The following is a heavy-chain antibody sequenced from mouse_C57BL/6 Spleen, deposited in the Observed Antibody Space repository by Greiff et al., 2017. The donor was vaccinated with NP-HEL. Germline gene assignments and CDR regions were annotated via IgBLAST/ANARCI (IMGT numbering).Heavy chain of an antibody. Sequence: DVKLQESGGGLVQPGGSMKLSCVASGFTFSNYWMNWVRQSPEKGLEWVAQIRLKSDNYATNYAESVKGRFTISRDDSKSSVYLQMNNLRAEDTGMYYCTGGYFDYWGQGTTLTVSS. CDR2: IRLKSDNYAT. CDR3: TGGYFDY. J-gene: IGHJ2*01. CDR1: GFTFSNYW. V-gene: IGHV6-3*01.